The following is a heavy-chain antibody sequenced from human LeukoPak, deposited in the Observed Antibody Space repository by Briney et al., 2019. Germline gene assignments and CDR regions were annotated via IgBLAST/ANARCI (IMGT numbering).Heavy chain of an antibody. Sequence: GGSLRLSCAAAGFTFSSNSMSWVRQPPGKGLEWVSGISGSGGSTYYADSVKGRFTISRDKSKNTLYLQMNSLRVEDTAVYYCAKLESPYNYYGMDVWGQGTTVTVS. CDR3: AKLESPYNYYGMDV. CDR1: GFTFSSNS. V-gene: IGHV3-23*01. D-gene: IGHD3-3*01. CDR2: ISGSGGST. J-gene: IGHJ6*02.